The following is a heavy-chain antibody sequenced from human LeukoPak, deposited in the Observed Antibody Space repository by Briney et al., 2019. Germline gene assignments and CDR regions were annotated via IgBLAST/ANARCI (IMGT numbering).Heavy chain of an antibody. D-gene: IGHD3-3*01. V-gene: IGHV4-59*01. Sequence: SETLSLTCTVSGGSISSYYWSWIRQPPGKGLEWIGWIYYSGSTNYNPSLKSRVTISVDTSKNQFSLKLSSVTAADTAVYYCARAKGYDFWSGYPGIYYMDVWGKGTTVTVSS. CDR1: GGSISSYY. CDR2: IYYSGST. J-gene: IGHJ6*03. CDR3: ARAKGYDFWSGYPGIYYMDV.